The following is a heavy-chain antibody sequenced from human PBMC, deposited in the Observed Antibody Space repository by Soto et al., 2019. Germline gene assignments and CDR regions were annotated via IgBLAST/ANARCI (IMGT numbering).Heavy chain of an antibody. CDR2: ISGSGSST. J-gene: IGHJ4*02. D-gene: IGHD3-22*01. CDR3: AKGSQYYYDTSGYIYYFAY. Sequence: EVQLLESGGGLVQPGGSLRLSCAASGFTFSSYAMSWVRQAPGKGLEWVSAISGSGSSTYYADSVKGRFTISRDNSKNTLYLQMTSLRAEDTAVYYCAKGSQYYYDTSGYIYYFAYWGQGTLVTVSS. V-gene: IGHV3-23*01. CDR1: GFTFSSYA.